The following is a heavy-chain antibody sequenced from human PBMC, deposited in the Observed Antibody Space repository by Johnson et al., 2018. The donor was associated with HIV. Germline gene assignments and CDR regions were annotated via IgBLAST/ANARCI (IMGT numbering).Heavy chain of an antibody. V-gene: IGHV3-30*19. D-gene: IGHD3-10*01. CDR2: ISYDGGNT. CDR1: GFTFSSYG. J-gene: IGHJ3*02. Sequence: QVQLVESGGGVVQPGRSLRLSCAASGFTFSSYGMHWVRQAPGKGLEWVAVISYDGGNTYYADSVKGRFTISRANSKNTLYLQMNSLRAEDTAVYYCASAVTPFGDWEAFDIWGQGTMVTVSS. CDR3: ASAVTPFGDWEAFDI.